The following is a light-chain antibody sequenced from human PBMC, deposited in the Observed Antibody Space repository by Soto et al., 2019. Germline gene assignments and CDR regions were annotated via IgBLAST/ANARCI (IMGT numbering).Light chain of an antibody. CDR3: HQYKSYSPYT. Sequence: EIQMTQSPPTLSASIGERVIITCRASQTISSSLAWYQQKPGQAPKLLIYDASSLESGVPSRFGGSASGTDFTLTISRLQPDDFATYYCHQYKSYSPYTFGQAAKLEIK. J-gene: IGKJ2*01. V-gene: IGKV1-5*01. CDR2: DAS. CDR1: QTISSS.